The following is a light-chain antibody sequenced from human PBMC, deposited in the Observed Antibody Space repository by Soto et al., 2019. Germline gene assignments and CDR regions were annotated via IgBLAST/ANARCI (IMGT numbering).Light chain of an antibody. CDR1: SSDVGGYNY. CDR3: SSYTSSSTVV. J-gene: IGLJ2*01. V-gene: IGLV2-14*01. Sequence: QSALTQPASVSGSPGQSITISCTGTSSDVGGYNYVSWYQQHPGKAPKLMIYDVSNRPSGVSNLFSGSKSGNTASLTISGLQAEDEADYYCSSYTSSSTVVFGGRTQLTVL. CDR2: DVS.